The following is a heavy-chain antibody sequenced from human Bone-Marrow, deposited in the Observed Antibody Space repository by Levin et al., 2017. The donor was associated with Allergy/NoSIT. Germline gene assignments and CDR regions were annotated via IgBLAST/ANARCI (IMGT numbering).Heavy chain of an antibody. D-gene: IGHD4-23*01. CDR2: IYGSDDK. J-gene: IGHJ4*02. CDR3: AHRRDYGVNSGFHFDL. V-gene: IGHV2-5*01. CDR1: GFPLTTSGVG. Sequence: SGPTLVKPTQTLTLTCSFSGFPLTTSGVGVGWIRQPPGKALEWLALIYGSDDKRYSPSLKSRLSITKDTSKNQVFLTLTNVDPVDTATYYCAHRRDYGVNSGFHFDLWGQGTLVTVSS.